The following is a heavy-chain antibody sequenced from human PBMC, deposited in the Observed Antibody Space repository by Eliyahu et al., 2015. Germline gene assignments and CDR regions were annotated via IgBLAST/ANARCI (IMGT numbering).Heavy chain of an antibody. D-gene: IGHD5-12*01. V-gene: IGHV3-23*04. CDR3: AKGYSGYDPCDY. Sequence: EVQLVESGGGXVQPGGSLXLSWSASGFPFXGYAMRXVRQAPGXGLGWVSAISGSGGSTYYADSVKGRFTISRDNSKNTLYLQMNSLRAEDTAVYYCAKGYSGYDPCDYWGQGTLVTVSS. J-gene: IGHJ4*02. CDR2: ISGSGGST. CDR1: GFPFXGYA.